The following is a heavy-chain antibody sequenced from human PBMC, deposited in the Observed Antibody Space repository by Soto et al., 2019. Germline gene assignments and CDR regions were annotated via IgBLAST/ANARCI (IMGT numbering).Heavy chain of an antibody. CDR1: GGSFSGYY. CDR3: ASARGPGSYYTTDY. V-gene: IGHV4-34*01. Sequence: ETLSLTCAVYGGSFSGYYWSWIRQPPGKGLEWIGEINHSGSTNYNPSLKSRVTISVDTSKNQFSLKLSSVTAADTAVYYCASARGPGSYYTTDYWGQGTLVTVSS. J-gene: IGHJ4*02. CDR2: INHSGST. D-gene: IGHD3-10*01.